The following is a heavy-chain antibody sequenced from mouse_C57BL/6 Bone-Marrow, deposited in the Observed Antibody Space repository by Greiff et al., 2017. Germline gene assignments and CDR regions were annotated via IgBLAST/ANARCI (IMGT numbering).Heavy chain of an antibody. Sequence: EVHLVESGGGLVKPGGSLKLSCAASGFTFSDYGMHWVRQAPEKGLEWVAYISSGSSTIYYADTVKGRFTISRDNAKNTLFLQMTSLRSEDTAMYYCARSLRYGNYVGFYAMDYWGQGTSVTVSS. J-gene: IGHJ4*01. V-gene: IGHV5-17*01. D-gene: IGHD2-10*02. CDR2: ISSGSSTI. CDR1: GFTFSDYG. CDR3: ARSLRYGNYVGFYAMDY.